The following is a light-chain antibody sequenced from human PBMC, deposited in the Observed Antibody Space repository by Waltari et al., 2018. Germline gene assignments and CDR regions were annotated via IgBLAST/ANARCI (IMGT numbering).Light chain of an antibody. CDR3: CSYAGTYFWV. J-gene: IGLJ3*02. Sequence: QSALTQPRSVSGSPGQSFTISCSGTSSYFGVYDFISWYQHHPGKAPKLMLYYVTKRPSGVPDRFSGSKSGNTASLTISGLQAEDEADYYCCSYAGTYFWVFGGGTKLTVL. V-gene: IGLV2-11*01. CDR2: YVT. CDR1: SSYFGVYDF.